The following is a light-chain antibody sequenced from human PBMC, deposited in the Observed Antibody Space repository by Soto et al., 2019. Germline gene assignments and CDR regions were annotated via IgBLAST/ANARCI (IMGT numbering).Light chain of an antibody. Sequence: SYELTQPPSVSVSPGQTATITCSGDNLGSKYVCWYQQRPGQSPVLVMYQDKYRPSGIPDRFSGANSGSTATLTITVTQAMDEADYYWQAWDSITYVVFGGGTKLTVL. V-gene: IGLV3-1*01. CDR1: NLGSKY. J-gene: IGLJ2*01. CDR2: QDK. CDR3: QAWDSITYVV.